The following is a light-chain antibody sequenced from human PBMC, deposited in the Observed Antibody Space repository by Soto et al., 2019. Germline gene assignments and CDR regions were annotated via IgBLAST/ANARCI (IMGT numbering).Light chain of an antibody. Sequence: DVQMTQSPSSLSASVGDKVTITSRASQSISSYLHWYQQKPGKAPKLLIYAASSLQSGVPSRFNGSGSGTDFTLTISSLQPEDFATYYCQQSYNVPRTFGQGTKVEIK. V-gene: IGKV1-39*01. CDR1: QSISSY. J-gene: IGKJ2*01. CDR3: QQSYNVPRT. CDR2: AAS.